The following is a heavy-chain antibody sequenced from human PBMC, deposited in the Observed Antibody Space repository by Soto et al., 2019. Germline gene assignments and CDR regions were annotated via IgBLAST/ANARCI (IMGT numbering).Heavy chain of an antibody. J-gene: IGHJ4*02. Sequence: QVQLVQSGAEVKKPGASVKVSCKASGYTFTSYYMQWVRQAPGQGLEWMGIINPSGGSTSYAQKFQGRVSMTRDTSTSTVCMELTSLRSEDTAVYYCWIEIGSTLVRVVMVGLGYWCPGTLVTFSS. D-gene: IGHD3-10*01. V-gene: IGHV1-46*01. CDR2: INPSGGST. CDR1: GYTFTSYY. CDR3: WIEIGSTLVRVVMVGLGY.